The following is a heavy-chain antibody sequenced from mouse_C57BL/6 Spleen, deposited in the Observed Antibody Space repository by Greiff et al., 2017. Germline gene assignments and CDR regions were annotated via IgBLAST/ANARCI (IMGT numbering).Heavy chain of an antibody. CDR2: IDPSDSET. Sequence: QVQLQQPGAELVRPGSSVKLSCKASGYTFTSYWMHWVKQRPIQGLEWIGNIDPSDSETHYNQKFKDKATLTVDKSSSTAYMQLSSLTSEDSAVCYCARDRSYYYGSRYFDYWGQGTTLTVSS. J-gene: IGHJ2*01. CDR1: GYTFTSYW. CDR3: ARDRSYYYGSRYFDY. D-gene: IGHD1-1*01. V-gene: IGHV1-52*01.